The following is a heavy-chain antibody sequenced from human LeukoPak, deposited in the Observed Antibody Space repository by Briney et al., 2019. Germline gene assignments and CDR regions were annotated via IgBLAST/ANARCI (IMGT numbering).Heavy chain of an antibody. CDR3: ARVWYGSGSYYPYYYYYMDV. V-gene: IGHV1-2*02. Sequence: ASVKVSCKASGYTFTGYYMHWVRQAPGQGLEWMGWINPNSGGTNYAQKFQGRVTMTRDTSISTAYMELSRLRSDDTAVYYCARVWYGSGSYYPYYYYYMDVWGKGTTVTVSS. J-gene: IGHJ6*03. CDR1: GYTFTGYY. CDR2: INPNSGGT. D-gene: IGHD3-10*01.